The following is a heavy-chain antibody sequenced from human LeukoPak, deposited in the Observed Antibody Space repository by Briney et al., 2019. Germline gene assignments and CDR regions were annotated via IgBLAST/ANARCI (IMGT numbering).Heavy chain of an antibody. Sequence: SQTLSLTCAISGDSVSSTNTAWNWIRQSPSRGLEWLGRTYYRTKWYTDYAVSVKSRITINPDTSKNQFSLQLNSLTPEDTAVYYCARGWGFDFWGQGTLVTVSP. D-gene: IGHD7-27*01. CDR1: GDSVSSTNTA. CDR3: ARGWGFDF. CDR2: TYYRTKWYT. V-gene: IGHV6-1*01. J-gene: IGHJ4*02.